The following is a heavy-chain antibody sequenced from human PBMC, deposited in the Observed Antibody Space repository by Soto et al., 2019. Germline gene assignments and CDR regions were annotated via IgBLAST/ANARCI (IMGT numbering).Heavy chain of an antibody. CDR1: GFTFSSYA. CDR2: ISGSGGST. J-gene: IGHJ4*02. CDR3: ARVPCSGGSCYSHSGDCFDY. D-gene: IGHD2-15*01. Sequence: PGGSLRLSCAASGFTFSSYAMSWVRQAPGKGLEWVSAISGSGGSTYYADSVKGRFTISRDNSKNTLYLQMNSLRAEDTAVYYCARVPCSGGSCYSHSGDCFDYWGQGTLVTVSS. V-gene: IGHV3-23*01.